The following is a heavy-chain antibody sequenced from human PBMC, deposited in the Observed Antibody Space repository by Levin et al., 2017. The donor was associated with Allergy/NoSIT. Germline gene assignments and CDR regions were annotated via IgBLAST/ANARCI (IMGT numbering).Heavy chain of an antibody. CDR2: ISASGGRT. J-gene: IGHJ4*02. CDR3: AKKMVELSTIIPLDY. D-gene: IGHD5-24*01. CDR1: GFIFSTYA. Sequence: GESLKISCEASGFIFSTYAMTWVRQAPGKGLEWVSEISASGGRTNYADSMKGRFIISRDNSKNTLFLQINSLRAEDTAVYYCAKKMVELSTIIPLDYWGQGTLVTVSS. V-gene: IGHV3-23*01.